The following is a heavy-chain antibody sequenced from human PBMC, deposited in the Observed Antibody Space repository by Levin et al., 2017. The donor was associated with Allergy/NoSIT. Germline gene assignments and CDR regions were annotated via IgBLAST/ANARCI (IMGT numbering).Heavy chain of an antibody. D-gene: IGHD3-10*01. CDR1: GYTFTGFY. Sequence: ASVKVSCTGSGYTFTGFYMHWVRQAPGRGLEWMGWINPYTGGTNYAQNFKGRVTLTRDTSISTAYMELSSLRSDDTAIYYCGAGLWFEEPEIAYWGQGSLVTVSS. CDR2: INPYTGGT. V-gene: IGHV1-2*02. J-gene: IGHJ4*02. CDR3: GAGLWFEEPEIAY.